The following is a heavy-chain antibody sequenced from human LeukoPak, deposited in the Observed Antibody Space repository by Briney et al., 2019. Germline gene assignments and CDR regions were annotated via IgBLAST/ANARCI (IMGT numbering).Heavy chain of an antibody. Sequence: GGSLRLSCAASGFTFSSYGMHWVRQAPGKGLEWVAVISYDGSNKYYADSVKGRFTISRDNSKNTLYLQTNSLRAEDTAVCYCAREGPEVRQEAGFDYWGQGTLVTVSS. CDR1: GFTFSSYG. CDR2: ISYDGSNK. CDR3: AREGPEVRQEAGFDY. V-gene: IGHV3-30*19. J-gene: IGHJ4*02.